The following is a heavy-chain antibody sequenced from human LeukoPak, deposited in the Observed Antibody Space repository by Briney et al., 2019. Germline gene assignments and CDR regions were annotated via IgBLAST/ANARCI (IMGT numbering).Heavy chain of an antibody. D-gene: IGHD2-15*01. J-gene: IGHJ4*02. CDR1: GYTFTGHY. CDR3: ARDGNCSGGSCSLDY. V-gene: IGHV1-2*02. Sequence: GASVKVSCKASGYTFTGHYIHWVRQAPGQGLEWMGWINPNSGGTNYAQKSQGRVTMTRDTSINSAYMELRRLRSDDTAVYYCARDGNCSGGSCSLDYWGQGTLVTVSS. CDR2: INPNSGGT.